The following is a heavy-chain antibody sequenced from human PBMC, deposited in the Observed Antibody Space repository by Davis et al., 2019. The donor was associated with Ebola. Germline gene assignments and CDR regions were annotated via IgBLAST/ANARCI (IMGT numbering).Heavy chain of an antibody. CDR2: ISAYNGNT. Sequence: AASVKVSCEASGYTFTSYGISWVRQAPGQGLEWMGWISAYNGNTNYAQKLQGRVTMTTDTSTSKAYMELRSLRSDDTAVYYCARESGVTLDYWGQGTLVTVSS. CDR1: GYTFTSYG. V-gene: IGHV1-18*01. J-gene: IGHJ4*02. CDR3: ARESGVTLDY. D-gene: IGHD2-21*02.